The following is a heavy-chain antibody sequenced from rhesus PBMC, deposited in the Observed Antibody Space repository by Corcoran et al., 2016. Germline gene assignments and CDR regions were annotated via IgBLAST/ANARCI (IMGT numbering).Heavy chain of an antibody. Sequence: QVQLQESGPGLVKPSETLSLTCAVSGASISSYWWSWIRQPPGKGLEWIGEINGNRGSPYYRPSLRSRVTISKDASKNQVSLKRSAVTAADTAVYYCARGGGVIIRNSYGLDSWGQGVVVTVSS. J-gene: IGHJ6*01. D-gene: IGHD3-34*01. CDR1: GASISSYW. V-gene: IGHV4-80*01. CDR3: ARGGGVIIRNSYGLDS. CDR2: INGNRGSP.